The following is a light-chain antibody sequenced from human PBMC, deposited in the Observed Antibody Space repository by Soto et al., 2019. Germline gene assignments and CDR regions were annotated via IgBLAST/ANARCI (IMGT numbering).Light chain of an antibody. CDR3: QQYDKWPLT. CDR2: AAS. CDR1: QSVSNN. J-gene: IGKJ4*01. V-gene: IGKV3-15*01. Sequence: EIVMTQSPATLSVSPGERATLSCRASQSVSNNLAWYQQKVGQPPRFLIYAASTRATGVPARFSGTGSGTEYTLTISSLQSEDFAVYYCQQYDKWPLTFGGGTKVEIK.